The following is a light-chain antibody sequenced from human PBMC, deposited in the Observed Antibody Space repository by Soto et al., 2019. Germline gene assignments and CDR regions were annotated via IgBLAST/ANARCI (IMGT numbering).Light chain of an antibody. V-gene: IGKV3-15*01. CDR2: GAS. J-gene: IGKJ5*01. Sequence: EIVMTQSAASLYVCPGERGSLXCRASQSMSSNLAWYQQKAGTAPRLLISGASTRATAILARLSGSGSGKEFTLTISSLQSEDFAVYYCKQYNNWPPITFGQGTRLEIK. CDR1: QSMSSN. CDR3: KQYNNWPPIT.